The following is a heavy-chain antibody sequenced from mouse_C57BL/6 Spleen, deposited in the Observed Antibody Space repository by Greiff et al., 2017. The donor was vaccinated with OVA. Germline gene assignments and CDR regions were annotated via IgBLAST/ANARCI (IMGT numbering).Heavy chain of an antibody. CDR3: ARGGLRRREYYFDY. D-gene: IGHD2-2*01. V-gene: IGHV3-6*01. J-gene: IGHJ2*01. CDR1: GYSITSGYY. CDR2: ISYDGSN. Sequence: DVKLQESGPGLVKPSQSLSLTCSVTGYSITSGYYWNWIRQFPGNKLEWMGYISYDGSNNYNPSLKNRISITRDTSKNQFFLKLNSVTTEDTATYYCARGGLRRREYYFDYWGQGTTLTVSS.